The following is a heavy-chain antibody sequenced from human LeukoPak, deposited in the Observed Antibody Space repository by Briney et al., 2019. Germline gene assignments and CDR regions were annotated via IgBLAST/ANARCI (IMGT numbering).Heavy chain of an antibody. Sequence: PGGSLRLSCAVSGITLSNYGMSWVRQAPRKGLEWVAGISGSGGRTNYADAVKGRFTISRDNAKNTLFLQMNSLRVEDTAVYFCAKRGVVIRVILVGFHKEAYYFDSWGQGALVTVSS. CDR2: ISGSGGRT. V-gene: IGHV3-23*01. J-gene: IGHJ4*02. CDR1: GITLSNYG. CDR3: AKRGVVIRVILVGFHKEAYYFDS. D-gene: IGHD3-22*01.